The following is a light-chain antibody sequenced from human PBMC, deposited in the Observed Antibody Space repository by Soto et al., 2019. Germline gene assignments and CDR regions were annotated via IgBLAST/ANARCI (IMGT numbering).Light chain of an antibody. J-gene: IGKJ3*01. CDR1: QSVSNTF. V-gene: IGKV3-20*01. CDR2: GAS. Sequence: EIVLTQSPGTLSLSPGERATLSCRASQSVSNTFLAWYQQKPGQAPRLLISGASSRAAGIPDRFRGSGSGTDFTLTISRLEPEDFAVYSCQQYCSSPFTFGPGTKVEVK. CDR3: QQYCSSPFT.